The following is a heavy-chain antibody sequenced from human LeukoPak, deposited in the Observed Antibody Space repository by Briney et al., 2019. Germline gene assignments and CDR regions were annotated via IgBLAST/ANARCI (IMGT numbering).Heavy chain of an antibody. Sequence: GASVTVSCKASGGTFSSYAISWVRQAPGQGLEWMGGIIPIFGTANYAQKFQGRVTITADESTSTAYMELSSLRSEDTAVYYCARGVDFWSGYPLDYWGQGTLVTVSS. CDR3: ARGVDFWSGYPLDY. CDR1: GGTFSSYA. J-gene: IGHJ4*02. CDR2: IIPIFGTA. D-gene: IGHD3-3*01. V-gene: IGHV1-69*13.